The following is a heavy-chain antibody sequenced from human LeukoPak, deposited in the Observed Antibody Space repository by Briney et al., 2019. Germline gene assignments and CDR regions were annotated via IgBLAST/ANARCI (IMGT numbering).Heavy chain of an antibody. V-gene: IGHV5-51*01. Sequence: GESQKISCKGSGYSFTNYWIAWVRQMPGKGLEWMGIIYPGDSDTRYSPSFQGQVTISADKSINTAYLQWSSLKASDTAMYYCARQARMTTVTSDYWGQGTLVTVSS. D-gene: IGHD4-17*01. CDR2: IYPGDSDT. CDR1: GYSFTNYW. J-gene: IGHJ4*02. CDR3: ARQARMTTVTSDY.